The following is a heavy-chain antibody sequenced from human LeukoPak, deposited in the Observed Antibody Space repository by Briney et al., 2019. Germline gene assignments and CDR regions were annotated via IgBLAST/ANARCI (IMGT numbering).Heavy chain of an antibody. CDR2: IYYSGST. CDR3: ARDHTYYDILTGYSFGAFDI. Sequence: PSETLSHTCTVSGGSISSYYWSWIRQPPGKGLEWIGYIYYSGSTNYNPSLKSRVTISVDTSKNQFSLKLSSVTAADTAVYYCARDHTYYDILTGYSFGAFDIWGQGTMVTVSS. J-gene: IGHJ3*02. CDR1: GGSISSYY. V-gene: IGHV4-59*01. D-gene: IGHD3-9*01.